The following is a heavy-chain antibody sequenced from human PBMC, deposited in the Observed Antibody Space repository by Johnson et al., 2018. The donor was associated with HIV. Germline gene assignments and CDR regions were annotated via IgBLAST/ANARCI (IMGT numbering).Heavy chain of an antibody. CDR2: INSDGSST. V-gene: IGHV3-74*02. J-gene: IGHJ3*02. CDR3: ARGVGGAGDEAFDI. CDR1: GFTFSSYW. D-gene: IGHD2-8*01. Sequence: VQLVESGGGVVQPGRSLRLSCAASGFTFSSYWMHWVRQAPGKGLVWVSRINSDGSSTSYADSVKGRFTISRDNAKNTLYLQMNSLRAEDTAGYYCARGVGGAGDEAFDIWGQGTMVTVSS.